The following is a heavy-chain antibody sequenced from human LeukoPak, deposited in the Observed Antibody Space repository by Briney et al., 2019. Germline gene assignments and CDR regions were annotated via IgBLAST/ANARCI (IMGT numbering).Heavy chain of an antibody. D-gene: IGHD3-10*01. V-gene: IGHV1-18*01. CDR1: GYTFTNYG. Sequence: ASVKVSCKTSGYTFTNYGINWVRQAPGQGLEWMGRISADDGNTNYAQNLQGRLTMTTDTSTSTAYMELRSLRSDDTAVYYCAKDGEGRLPTGYYDYMDVWGKGTTVTVSS. J-gene: IGHJ6*03. CDR3: AKDGEGRLPTGYYDYMDV. CDR2: ISADDGNT.